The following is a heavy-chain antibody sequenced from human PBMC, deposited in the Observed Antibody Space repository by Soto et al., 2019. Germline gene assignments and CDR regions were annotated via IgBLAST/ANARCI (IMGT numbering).Heavy chain of an antibody. CDR3: AKAERGYNDYYFDY. Sequence: EVQLLESGGGLVQPGGSLRLSCAASGFSFGGYAMAWVRQAPSKGLEWVSSISGSGATTFYADSMRGRFTISRDNSGNTLYLQMNSLRAEDTAVYFCAKAERGYNDYYFDYWGQGILVTVSS. CDR1: GFSFGGYA. D-gene: IGHD1-1*01. CDR2: ISGSGATT. V-gene: IGHV3-23*01. J-gene: IGHJ4*02.